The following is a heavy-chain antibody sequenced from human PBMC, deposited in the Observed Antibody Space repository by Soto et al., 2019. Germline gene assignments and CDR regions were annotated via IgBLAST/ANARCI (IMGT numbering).Heavy chain of an antibody. V-gene: IGHV4-39*01. CDR3: VRYCSGASCYGGAAPAGNCFDY. CDR2: INYSGSI. D-gene: IGHD2-2*01. Sequence: SETLSLTCTVSGGSISSSSYYWGWIRQPPGKGLEWIAIINYSGSIYYNLSLKSRVTISVDTSKNQLSLRVTSVTAADTAIYYCVRYCSGASCYGGAAPAGNCFDYWGQGTLVTVSS. CDR1: GGSISSSSYY. J-gene: IGHJ4*02.